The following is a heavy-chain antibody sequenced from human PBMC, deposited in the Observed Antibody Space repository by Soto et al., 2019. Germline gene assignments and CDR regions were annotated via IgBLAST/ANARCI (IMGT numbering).Heavy chain of an antibody. CDR2: IIPIFGTA. J-gene: IGHJ3*02. Sequence: ASVKVSCKASGGTFSSYAISWVRQAPGQGLEWMGGIIPIFGTANYAQKFRGRVTITADESTSTAYMELSSLRSEDTAVYYCARGIAARHDAFDIWGQGTMVTVSS. V-gene: IGHV1-69*13. CDR3: ARGIAARHDAFDI. CDR1: GGTFSSYA. D-gene: IGHD6-6*01.